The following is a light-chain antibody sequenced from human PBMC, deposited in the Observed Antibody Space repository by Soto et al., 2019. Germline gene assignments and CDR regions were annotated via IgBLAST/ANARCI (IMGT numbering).Light chain of an antibody. CDR1: SSNIGAGYD. CDR2: GNS. V-gene: IGLV1-40*01. CDR3: QSYDSSLGKV. Sequence: QSVLTQPPSVSAAPGQRVTISCTGSSSNIGAGYDVHWYQQLPGTAPKLLIYGNSNRPSGVPDRFSGSKSGTSASLAITGLQAEDEADYYCQSYDSSLGKVFGGGTKLTVL. J-gene: IGLJ2*01.